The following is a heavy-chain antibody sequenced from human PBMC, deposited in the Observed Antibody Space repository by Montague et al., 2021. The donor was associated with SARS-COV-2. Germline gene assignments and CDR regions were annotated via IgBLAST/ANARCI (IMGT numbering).Heavy chain of an antibody. V-gene: IGHV3-9*01. Sequence: SLRLSCAASGFDLDFFAMQWVRQRPGKGLEWVSGISCNSERIGYADSVKGRFTISRDNNKKSLYLQMNSLRPEDTALYFCAKDPGYSGYEGYFDDWGQGTLVIVSS. D-gene: IGHD5-12*01. CDR3: AKDPGYSGYEGYFDD. CDR1: GFDLDFFA. CDR2: ISCNSERI. J-gene: IGHJ4*02.